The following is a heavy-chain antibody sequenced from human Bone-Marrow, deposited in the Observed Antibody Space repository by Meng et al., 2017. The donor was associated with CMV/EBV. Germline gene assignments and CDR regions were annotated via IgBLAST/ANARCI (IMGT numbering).Heavy chain of an antibody. Sequence: GESLKISCAASGFTFSSYSMNWVRQAPGKGLEWVSFISRSSSYIYNADSVKGRFTISRDNAKNSLYLQMNSLRAEDTAVYYCARDLAYYYDSSGYYGMDVGGQGTTVTVSS. CDR1: GFTFSSYS. J-gene: IGHJ6*02. CDR3: ARDLAYYYDSSGYYGMDV. V-gene: IGHV3-21*01. D-gene: IGHD3-22*01. CDR2: ISRSSSYI.